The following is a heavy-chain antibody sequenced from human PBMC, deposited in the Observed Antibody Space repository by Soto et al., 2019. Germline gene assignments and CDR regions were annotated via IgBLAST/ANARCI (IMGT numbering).Heavy chain of an antibody. V-gene: IGHV3-7*01. Sequence: GGSLRLSCAASGFTFSSYWMSWVRQAPGKGLEWVANIKQDGSEKYYVDSVKGRFTISRDNAKNSLYLQMNSLRAEDTAVYYCARDWRAGGQIAAPGQSANSGWHPDAFDIWGQGTMVTVSS. CDR2: IKQDGSEK. CDR3: ARDWRAGGQIAAPGQSANSGWHPDAFDI. D-gene: IGHD2-15*01. J-gene: IGHJ3*02. CDR1: GFTFSSYW.